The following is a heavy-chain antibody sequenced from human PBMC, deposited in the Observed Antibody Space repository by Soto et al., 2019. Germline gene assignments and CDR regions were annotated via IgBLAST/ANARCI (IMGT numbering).Heavy chain of an antibody. V-gene: IGHV3-15*07. CDR3: TTFSYNYDSNGYPYYFDY. CDR1: DFTFSNAW. J-gene: IGHJ4*02. Sequence: GGSLRLSCAASDFTFSNAWMNWVRQAPGKGLEWVGRIKSKADGGTTDYAAPVKGRFTISRDDSKNTLYLQMNSLKTEDTAVYYCTTFSYNYDSNGYPYYFDYWGQGTLVTVSS. D-gene: IGHD3-22*01. CDR2: IKSKADGGTT.